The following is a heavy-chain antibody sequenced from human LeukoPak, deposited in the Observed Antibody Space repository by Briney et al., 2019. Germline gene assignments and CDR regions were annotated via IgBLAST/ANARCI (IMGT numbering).Heavy chain of an antibody. V-gene: IGHV3-15*01. CDR3: TTDFPRWIAVAVDY. CDR1: GFTFSNAW. D-gene: IGHD6-19*01. Sequence: AGGSLRLSCAASGFTFSNAWMSWVRQAPGKGLEWVGRIKSKTDGGTTDYAAPVKGRFTISRDDSKNTLYLQMNSLKTEDTAVYYCTTDFPRWIAVAVDYWGQGTLVPVSS. CDR2: IKSKTDGGTT. J-gene: IGHJ4*02.